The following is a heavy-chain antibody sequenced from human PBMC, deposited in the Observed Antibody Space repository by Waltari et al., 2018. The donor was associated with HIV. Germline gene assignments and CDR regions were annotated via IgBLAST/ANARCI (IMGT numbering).Heavy chain of an antibody. Sequence: EVRLEESGGGVVPPGRSLRLTCVTSGFNFEQYALSWFRPSPVKAPELVGVIRSLSFGGTSDYAASTKGRVIISREDSQSVVYLDVTSLKTEDTGVYYCVRDSLPKCATGSCYRKWGQGT. CDR1: GFNFEQYA. CDR3: VRDSLPKCATGSCYRK. V-gene: IGHV3-49*03. D-gene: IGHD2-2*01. J-gene: IGHJ1*01. CDR2: IRSLSFGGTS.